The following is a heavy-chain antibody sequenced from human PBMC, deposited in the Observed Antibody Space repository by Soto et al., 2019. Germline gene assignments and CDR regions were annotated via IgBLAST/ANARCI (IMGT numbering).Heavy chain of an antibody. CDR1: GGTFSSYA. CDR3: ARRYSGYDLDYYYYYGMDV. V-gene: IGHV1-69*01. CDR2: IIPIFGTA. J-gene: IGHJ6*02. D-gene: IGHD5-12*01. Sequence: QVQLVQSGAEVKKPGSSVKVSCKASGGTFSSYAISWVRQAPGQGLEWMGGIIPIFGTANYAQKFQGRVTITADESTNTAYMELSSLRSEDTAVYYCARRYSGYDLDYYYYYGMDVWGQGTTVTVSS.